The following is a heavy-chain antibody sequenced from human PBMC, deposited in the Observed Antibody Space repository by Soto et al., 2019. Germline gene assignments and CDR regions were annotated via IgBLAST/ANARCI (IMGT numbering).Heavy chain of an antibody. CDR3: ATSISVGGGG. Sequence: EVHLVESGGGLVQPGGSLRLSCAASGFTFSSYWMHWVRQAPGKGLVWVSRINSDGSSIRYADSVKGRFTISRDNAKNTLYLPMNNLRADDTAVYYCATSISVGGGGWGQGTLVTVSS. CDR2: INSDGSSI. CDR1: GFTFSSYW. J-gene: IGHJ4*02. D-gene: IGHD3-16*01. V-gene: IGHV3-74*01.